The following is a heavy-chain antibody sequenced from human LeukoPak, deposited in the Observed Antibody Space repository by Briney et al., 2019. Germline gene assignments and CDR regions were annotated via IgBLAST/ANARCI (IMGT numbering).Heavy chain of an antibody. CDR2: IYYSGST. Sequence: SETLSPTCTVSGGSISSSSYYWGWIRQPPGKGLGWIGSIYYSGSTYYNPSLKSRVTISVDTSKNQFSLKLSSVTAADTAVYYCARHRSYYDFWSGQSFDYWGQGTLVTVSS. D-gene: IGHD3-3*01. CDR3: ARHRSYYDFWSGQSFDY. J-gene: IGHJ4*02. CDR1: GGSISSSSYY. V-gene: IGHV4-39*01.